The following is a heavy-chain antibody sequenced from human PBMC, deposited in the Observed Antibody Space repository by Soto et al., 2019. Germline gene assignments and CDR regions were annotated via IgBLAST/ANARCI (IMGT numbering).Heavy chain of an antibody. CDR2: IYPGDSDT. CDR1: GYSFTTHW. CDR3: ARQAAGWQVEFDY. J-gene: IGHJ4*02. D-gene: IGHD6-19*01. V-gene: IGHV5-51*01. Sequence: GESLKISCKGSGYSFTTHWPGWVRQMPGKGLGWMGFIYPGDSDTTFSPSLQGQVTISADKSISTAYLQWSSLKASDTAMYYCARQAAGWQVEFDYWGQGTLVTVSS.